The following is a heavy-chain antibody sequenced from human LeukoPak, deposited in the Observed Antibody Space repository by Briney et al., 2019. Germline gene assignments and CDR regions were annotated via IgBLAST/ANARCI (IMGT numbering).Heavy chain of an antibody. J-gene: IGHJ4*01. CDR2: IYYSGST. CDR1: GGSIGSSSYY. V-gene: IGHV4-39*07. D-gene: IGHD5-18*01. CDR3: ARDISPYSDGFGY. Sequence: SETLSLTCTVSGGSIGSSSYYWGWIRQPPGKGLEWIGGIYYSGSTYYNPSLKSRVTISLDTSKKQFSLKVSSVTAADMAVYYCARDISPYSDGFGYWGHANLVT.